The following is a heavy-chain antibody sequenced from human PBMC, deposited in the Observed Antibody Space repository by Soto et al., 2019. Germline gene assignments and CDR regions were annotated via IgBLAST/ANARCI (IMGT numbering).Heavy chain of an antibody. V-gene: IGHV4-4*07. CDR1: GGSISNYY. D-gene: IGHD4-17*01. J-gene: IGHJ5*01. Sequence: QVQLQESGPGLVKPSETLSLTCTVSGGSISNYYWSWIRQPAGKGLEWIGRIYTSGNTNYNPSLKGRDTMSVDMSKNQFSLKLGSVAAADTAVYYCARDDNGANGRAFDSWGQGTLVTVSS. CDR2: IYTSGNT. CDR3: ARDDNGANGRAFDS.